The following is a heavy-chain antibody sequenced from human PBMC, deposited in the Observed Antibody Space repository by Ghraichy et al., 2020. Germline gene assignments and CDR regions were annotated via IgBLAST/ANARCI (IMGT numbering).Heavy chain of an antibody. CDR2: IWYDGSNK. CDR1: GFTFSSYG. D-gene: IGHD1-1*01. CDR3: ARGGSTPQHDAFDI. Sequence: GGSLRLSCAASGFTFSSYGMHWVRQAPGKGLEWVAVIWYDGSNKYYADSVKGRFTISRDNSKNTLYLQMNSLRAEDTAVYYCARGGSTPQHDAFDIWGQGTMVTVSS. V-gene: IGHV3-33*01. J-gene: IGHJ3*02.